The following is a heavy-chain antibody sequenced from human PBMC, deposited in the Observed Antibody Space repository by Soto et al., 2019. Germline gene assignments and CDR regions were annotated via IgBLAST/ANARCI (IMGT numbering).Heavy chain of an antibody. CDR1: RFTVSSNY. J-gene: IGHJ4*02. V-gene: IGHV3-53*01. CDR3: ARGSNSSAHY. CDR2: IYSGGST. D-gene: IGHD1-20*01. Sequence: GGALRLSCAASRFTVSSNYMSWVRQAPGKGLEWVSVIYSGGSTYYADSVKGRFTISRDNSKNTLYLQMNSLRAEDTAVYYCARGSNSSAHYWGQGTLVTVSS.